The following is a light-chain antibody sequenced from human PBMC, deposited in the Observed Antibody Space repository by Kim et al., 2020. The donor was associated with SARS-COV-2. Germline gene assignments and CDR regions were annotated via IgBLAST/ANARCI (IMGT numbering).Light chain of an antibody. CDR2: GAS. Sequence: DIQMTQSPSAMSASVGDRVTMTCRASRRINNYLAWFQQKPGKVPKRLIYGASSLQSGVPSRFSGSGSGTEFTLTISSLQPEDFATYYCLQHNSYPFTFGQGTKLEI. CDR1: RRINNY. CDR3: LQHNSYPFT. V-gene: IGKV1-17*03. J-gene: IGKJ2*01.